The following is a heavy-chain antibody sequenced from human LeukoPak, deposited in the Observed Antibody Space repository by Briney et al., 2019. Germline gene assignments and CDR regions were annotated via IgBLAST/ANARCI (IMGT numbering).Heavy chain of an antibody. CDR3: ARGVNPSFIAAAGDDAFDI. V-gene: IGHV1-18*01. J-gene: IGHJ3*02. D-gene: IGHD6-13*01. CDR2: ISAYNGNT. CDR1: GYTFTSYG. Sequence: ASVKVSCKASGYTFTSYGISWVRQAPGQGLEWMVWISAYNGNTNYAQKLQGRVTMTTDTSTSTAYMELRSLRSDDTAVYYCARGVNPSFIAAAGDDAFDIWGQGTMVSVSS.